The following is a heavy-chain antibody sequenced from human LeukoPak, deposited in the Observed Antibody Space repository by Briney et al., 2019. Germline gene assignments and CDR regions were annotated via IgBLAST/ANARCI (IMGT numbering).Heavy chain of an antibody. CDR2: IKQDGSDR. Sequence: PGGSLRLSCAASGFTFSKYWMHWVRQAPGTGLEWVANIKQDGSDRNYVTSVRGRFTISRDNAESSLYLQMNSLRVEDTAVYYCVRNLAVAGTCFDSWGQGTLVTVSS. CDR3: VRNLAVAGTCFDS. CDR1: GFTFSKYW. J-gene: IGHJ4*02. D-gene: IGHD6-19*01. V-gene: IGHV3-7*03.